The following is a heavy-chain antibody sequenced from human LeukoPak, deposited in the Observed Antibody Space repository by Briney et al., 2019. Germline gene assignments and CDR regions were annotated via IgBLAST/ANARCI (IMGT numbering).Heavy chain of an antibody. J-gene: IGHJ4*02. CDR2: VSSTGGDK. CDR3: ARDYYDSSGYLYY. V-gene: IGHV3-11*04. D-gene: IGHD3-22*01. Sequence: GGSLRLSCTGSGVTFEDYYLSWIRQAPGKGLEWISYVSSTGGDKFYADPVKGRFTISRDNAKNSLYLQMNSLRAEDTAVYYCARDYYDSSGYLYYWGQGTLVTVSS. CDR1: GVTFEDYY.